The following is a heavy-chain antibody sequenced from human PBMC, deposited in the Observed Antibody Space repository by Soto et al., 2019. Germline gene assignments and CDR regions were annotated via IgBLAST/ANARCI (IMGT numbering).Heavy chain of an antibody. D-gene: IGHD3-10*01. V-gene: IGHV1-69*02. Sequence: QVQLVQSGAEVKKPGSSVRVSCKASGDTFSFYSINWVRQAPGLGLEWMGRINPILSMSNYAQRFQGRVTGTQDNSTSTAYMELSSLRSEDTAMYYCASSYGSGYRAFDYWGQGALVTVSS. CDR2: INPILSMS. CDR3: ASSYGSGYRAFDY. J-gene: IGHJ4*02. CDR1: GDTFSFYS.